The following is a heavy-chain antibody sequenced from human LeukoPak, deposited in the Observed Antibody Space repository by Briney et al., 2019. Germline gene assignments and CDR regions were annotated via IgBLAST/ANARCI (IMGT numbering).Heavy chain of an antibody. J-gene: IGHJ4*02. CDR3: TRGGSSPDY. V-gene: IGHV3-74*01. CDR2: INSDGGVT. CDR1: EFTFSTYW. Sequence: GGSLRLSCAASEFTFSTYWMHWVRQAPGKGLVWVSLINSDGGVTNYADSVKGRFTISRDNAKSTLYLQMNSLRVEDTAVYYCTRGGSSPDYWGQGTLVTVSS. D-gene: IGHD6-6*01.